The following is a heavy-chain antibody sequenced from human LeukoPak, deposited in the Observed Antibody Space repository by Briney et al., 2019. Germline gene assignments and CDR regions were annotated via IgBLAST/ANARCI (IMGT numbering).Heavy chain of an antibody. D-gene: IGHD3-10*01. Sequence: GGSLRLSCAASGFTFSSYAMSWVRQAPGEGLEWVSAIGGSGGSTYYADSVKGRFTISRDNSKNTLYLQMNSLRAEDTAVYYCAKTYGSGNTGNWFDPWGQGTLVTVSS. V-gene: IGHV3-23*01. CDR1: GFTFSSYA. J-gene: IGHJ5*02. CDR2: IGGSGGST. CDR3: AKTYGSGNTGNWFDP.